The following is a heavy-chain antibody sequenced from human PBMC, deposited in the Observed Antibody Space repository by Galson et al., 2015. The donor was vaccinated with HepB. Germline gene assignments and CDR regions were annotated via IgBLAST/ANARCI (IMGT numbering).Heavy chain of an antibody. Sequence: SLRLSCAASGFTFSSYAMNWVRQAPGKGLEWVSSISGSGVNTHYADSVKGRFTISRDNSKNTLYLQMKSLRAEDTAVYYCAKDPRSNWFRNHSYGMDVWGQGTTVTVSS. J-gene: IGHJ6*02. D-gene: IGHD6-13*01. CDR2: ISGSGVNT. CDR3: AKDPRSNWFRNHSYGMDV. V-gene: IGHV3-23*01. CDR1: GFTFSSYA.